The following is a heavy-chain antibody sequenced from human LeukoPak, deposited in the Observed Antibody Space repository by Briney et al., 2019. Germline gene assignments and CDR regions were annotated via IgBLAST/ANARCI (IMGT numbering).Heavy chain of an antibody. Sequence: GGSLRLSCAASGFTFSNYGMSWVRQAPGKGLEWVSTISGSGAGTYYADSVKGRFTISRDNSKNTLYLQMNSLRAEDTAVYYCARYSSGWPFAYWGQGTLVTVSS. J-gene: IGHJ4*02. V-gene: IGHV3-23*01. CDR3: ARYSSGWPFAY. D-gene: IGHD6-19*01. CDR1: GFTFSNYG. CDR2: ISGSGAGT.